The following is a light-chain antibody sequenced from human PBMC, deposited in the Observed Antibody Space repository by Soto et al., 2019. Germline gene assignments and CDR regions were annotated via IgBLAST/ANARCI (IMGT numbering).Light chain of an antibody. CDR2: WAS. CDR1: QIVLSSSNNLTY. CDR3: QQYYTTPAIT. V-gene: IGKV4-1*01. J-gene: IGKJ5*01. Sequence: DIVMTQSPDSLSVSLGERAAINCKSSQIVLSSSNNLTYLAWYQQKPGQPPKLLIYWASTRESGVPDRFSGSGSGTDFTLTISSLQAEDVAVYYCQQYYTTPAITFGQGTRLEIK.